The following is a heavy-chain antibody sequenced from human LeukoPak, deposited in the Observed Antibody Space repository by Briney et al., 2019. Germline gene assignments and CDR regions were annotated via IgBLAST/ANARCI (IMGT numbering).Heavy chain of an antibody. V-gene: IGHV4-61*02. CDR2: IHTSGST. Sequence: SETLSLTCTVSGGSISSGSYYWSWIRQPAGKGLEWIGRIHTSGSTNYNPSLKSRVTISVDTSKNQFSLKLSSVTAADTAVYYCARESSIVVVPAAIPRAFDIWGQGTMVTVSS. D-gene: IGHD2-2*02. J-gene: IGHJ3*02. CDR1: GGSISSGSYY. CDR3: ARESSIVVVPAAIPRAFDI.